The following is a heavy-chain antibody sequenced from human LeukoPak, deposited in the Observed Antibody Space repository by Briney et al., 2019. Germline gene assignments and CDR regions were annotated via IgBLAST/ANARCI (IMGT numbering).Heavy chain of an antibody. CDR1: GCPSSPIS. V-gene: IGHV3-48*02. Sequence: GGPLGLPCEASGCPSSPISVNGAARPRGKGWEGFYNISSSSSTIYYADSVKGRFTISRDNAKNSLYLQMNSLRDEDTAVYYCARLCGGDCYHGMDVWGQGTTVTVSS. D-gene: IGHD2-21*01. J-gene: IGHJ6*02. CDR3: ARLCGGDCYHGMDV. CDR2: ISSSSSTI.